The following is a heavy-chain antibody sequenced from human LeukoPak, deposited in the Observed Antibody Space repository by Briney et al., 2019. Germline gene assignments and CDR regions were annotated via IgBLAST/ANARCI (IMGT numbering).Heavy chain of an antibody. J-gene: IGHJ4*02. D-gene: IGHD3-22*01. Sequence: GASVKVSCKASGGTFSSYAISWVRQAPGQGLEWMGGIIPIFGTANYAQKFQGRVTITADESTSTAYMELSSLRSEDTAVYYCAGASYYYDSSGYAYWGLGTLVTVSS. CDR2: IIPIFGTA. V-gene: IGHV1-69*13. CDR3: AGASYYYDSSGYAY. CDR1: GGTFSSYA.